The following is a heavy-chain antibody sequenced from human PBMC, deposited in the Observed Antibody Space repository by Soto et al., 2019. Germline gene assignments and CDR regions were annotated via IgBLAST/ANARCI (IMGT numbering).Heavy chain of an antibody. V-gene: IGHV3-21*01. CDR2: ISSSSSYI. J-gene: IGHJ5*02. Sequence: PGGSLRLSCAASGFTVSSYSINVFRQAPGKGLEWVSSISSSSSYIYYADSVKGRFTISRDNAKNSLYLQMNSLRAEDTAVYYCARDSSGWYDWFDPWGQGTLVTVSS. CDR3: ARDSSGWYDWFDP. CDR1: GFTVSSYS. D-gene: IGHD6-19*01.